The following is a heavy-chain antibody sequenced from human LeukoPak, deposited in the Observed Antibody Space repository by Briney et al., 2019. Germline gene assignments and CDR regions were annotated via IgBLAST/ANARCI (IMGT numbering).Heavy chain of an antibody. CDR3: ASLVGATVPFDY. CDR1: GFTFSSYA. D-gene: IGHD1-26*01. CDR2: TSGSGGST. J-gene: IGHJ4*02. V-gene: IGHV3-23*01. Sequence: PGGSLRPSCAASGFTFSSYAMSWVRQAPGKGLEWVSATSGSGGSTYYADSVKGRFTISRDNSKNTLYLQMNSLRAEDTAVYYCASLVGATVPFDYWGQGTLVTVSS.